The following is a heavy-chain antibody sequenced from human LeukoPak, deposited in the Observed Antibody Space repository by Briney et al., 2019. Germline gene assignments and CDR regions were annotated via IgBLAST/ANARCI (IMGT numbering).Heavy chain of an antibody. CDR1: GFTFSSFG. Sequence: PGGSLRLSCAASGFTFSSFGMHWVRQAPGKGLEWVSAISGSGGSTYYADSVKGRFTISRDNSKNTLYLQMNSLRAEDTAVYYCARYRSGYDPYFDYWGQGTLVTVSS. J-gene: IGHJ4*02. CDR3: ARYRSGYDPYFDY. V-gene: IGHV3-23*01. D-gene: IGHD5-12*01. CDR2: ISGSGGST.